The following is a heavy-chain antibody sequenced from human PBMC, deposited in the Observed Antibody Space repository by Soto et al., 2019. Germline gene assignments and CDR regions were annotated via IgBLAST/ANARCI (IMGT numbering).Heavy chain of an antibody. Sequence: SETLSLTCTVSGGSVSSGGYYWSWIRQPPGKGLEWIGFIYGGGITSYNPSLKSRVTISVDTSKNQFSVNLISVTAADTAMYYCARLTLDGSRWSHWFDPWGQGTLVTVS. CDR1: GGSVSSGGYY. CDR2: IYGGGIT. J-gene: IGHJ5*02. CDR3: ARLTLDGSRWSHWFDP. D-gene: IGHD6-13*01. V-gene: IGHV4-61*08.